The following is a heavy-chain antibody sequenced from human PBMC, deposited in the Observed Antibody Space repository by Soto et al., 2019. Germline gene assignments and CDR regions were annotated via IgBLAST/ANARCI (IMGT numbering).Heavy chain of an antibody. Sequence: GGSLRLSCAASGFTFSSYAMSWVRQAPGKGLEWVSVISGSGDSTYYADSVKGRFTISRDNSKNTLYLQMNSLRSEDTAVYYCARDSLRSSSQSVQHWGQGTLVTVSS. CDR2: ISGSGDST. J-gene: IGHJ1*01. V-gene: IGHV3-23*01. D-gene: IGHD6-13*01. CDR1: GFTFSSYA. CDR3: ARDSLRSSSQSVQH.